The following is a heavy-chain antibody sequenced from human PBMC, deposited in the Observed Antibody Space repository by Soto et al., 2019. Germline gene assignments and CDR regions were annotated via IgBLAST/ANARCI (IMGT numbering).Heavy chain of an antibody. Sequence: GESLKISCEVSGFTFSAYGMHWVRQAPGKGLEWVAAISHDGTNKNYGDSVKGRFTISRDNSKKTLYLQMNSLRPEDTALYYCAKDARPDGYWDFDYWGQGTLVTVSS. D-gene: IGHD5-12*01. CDR3: AKDARPDGYWDFDY. V-gene: IGHV3-30*18. J-gene: IGHJ4*02. CDR2: ISHDGTNK. CDR1: GFTFSAYG.